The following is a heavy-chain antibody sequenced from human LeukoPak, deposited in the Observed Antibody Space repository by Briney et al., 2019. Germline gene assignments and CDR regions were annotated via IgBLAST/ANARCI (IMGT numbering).Heavy chain of an antibody. V-gene: IGHV3-48*03. CDR2: ISSSGSTI. D-gene: IGHD2-2*01. J-gene: IGHJ4*02. CDR3: ARDRYCSSTSCYDY. CDR1: GFTFSSYE. Sequence: GGSLRLSCAASGFTFSSYEMNWVRQAPGKGLEWVSYISSSGSTIYYADSVKGRFTISRDNAKNSLYLQMNSLRAEDTAVYYCARDRYCSSTSCYDYWGQGTLVTVSS.